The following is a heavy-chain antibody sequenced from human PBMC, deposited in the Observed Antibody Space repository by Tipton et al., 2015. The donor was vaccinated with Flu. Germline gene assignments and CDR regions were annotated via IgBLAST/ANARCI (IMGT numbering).Heavy chain of an antibody. CDR2: IYKTGIT. Sequence: TLSLTCDVSGASISSTTYYWGWIRQPPGKGLEWIGSIYKTGITDYNPFLKSRVTLSLDTSKNQFSLKVRSVNAADTAVYYCAPSTRYWTGGHFFGWWGRGTQVTVSS. CDR1: GASISSTTYY. CDR3: APSTRYWTGGHFFGW. D-gene: IGHD2-2*01. V-gene: IGHV4-39*07. J-gene: IGHJ4*02.